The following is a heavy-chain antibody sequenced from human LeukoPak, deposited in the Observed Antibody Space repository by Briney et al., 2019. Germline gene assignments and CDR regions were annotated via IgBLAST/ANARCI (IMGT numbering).Heavy chain of an antibody. J-gene: IGHJ5*02. CDR2: INAGNGNT. CDR3: ARDREYQLLLPFDP. CDR1: GYTFTSYA. V-gene: IGHV1-3*01. Sequence: ASVKVSCKASGYTFTSYAMHWVRQAPGKRLEWMGWINAGNGNTKYSQKFQGRVTITRDASASTAYMELSSLRSEDTAVYYCARDREYQLLLPFDPWGQGTLVTVSS. D-gene: IGHD2-2*01.